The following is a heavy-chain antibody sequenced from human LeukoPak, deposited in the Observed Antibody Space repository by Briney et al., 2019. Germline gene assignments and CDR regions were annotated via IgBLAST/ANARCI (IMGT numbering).Heavy chain of an antibody. D-gene: IGHD6-6*01. CDR2: IYYSGST. V-gene: IGHV4-59*08. Sequence: PSETLSLTCTVSSGSISSYYWSWIRQPPGKGLEWIGYIYYSGSTNYNPSLKSRVTISADTSKNQFSLKLSSVTAADTAVYYCARHTPVPKAERSFDYWGQGTLVTVSS. J-gene: IGHJ4*02. CDR3: ARHTPVPKAERSFDY. CDR1: SGSISSYY.